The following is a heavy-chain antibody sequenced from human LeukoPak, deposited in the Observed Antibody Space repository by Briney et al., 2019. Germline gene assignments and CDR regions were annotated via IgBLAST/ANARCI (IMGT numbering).Heavy chain of an antibody. Sequence: PGGSLRLSCAASGFTFSSYEMNWVRQAPGKGLEWVSYISSSGSTVYYADSVKGRFTISRDNAKNSLYLQMNSLRAEDTAVYYCARGVGYGLFDPWGQGTLVTVSS. CDR2: ISSSGSTV. D-gene: IGHD1-26*01. V-gene: IGHV3-48*03. CDR1: GFTFSSYE. CDR3: ARGVGYGLFDP. J-gene: IGHJ5*02.